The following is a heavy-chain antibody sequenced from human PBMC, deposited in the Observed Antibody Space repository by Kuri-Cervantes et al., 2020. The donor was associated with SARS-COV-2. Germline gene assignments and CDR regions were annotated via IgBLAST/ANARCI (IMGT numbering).Heavy chain of an antibody. CDR3: AKDSGITGTTSYFDY. Sequence: GGSLRLSCAASGFPFTNYGMHWVRQAPGKGLEWVAFTRSEGITKYYGDSVRGRLTISRDNSKNTLYLQMNSLRPEDTAVYYCAKDSGITGTTSYFDYWGQGTLVTVSS. V-gene: IGHV3-30*02. CDR2: TRSEGITK. D-gene: IGHD1-7*01. CDR1: GFPFTNYG. J-gene: IGHJ4*02.